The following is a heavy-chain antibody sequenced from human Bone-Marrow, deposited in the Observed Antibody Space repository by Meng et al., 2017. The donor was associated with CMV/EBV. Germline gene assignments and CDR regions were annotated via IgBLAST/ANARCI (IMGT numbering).Heavy chain of an antibody. D-gene: IGHD2-2*01. Sequence: ASVKVSCKASGYTFTSYDINWVRQATGQGLEWMGWMNPNSGNTGYAQKFQGRVTITRNTSISTAYMELRSLRSDDTAVYYCAARGKYCSSTSCYQHWGQGTLVTVSS. CDR1: GYTFTSYD. V-gene: IGHV1-8*03. J-gene: IGHJ1*01. CDR3: AARGKYCSSTSCYQH. CDR2: MNPNSGNT.